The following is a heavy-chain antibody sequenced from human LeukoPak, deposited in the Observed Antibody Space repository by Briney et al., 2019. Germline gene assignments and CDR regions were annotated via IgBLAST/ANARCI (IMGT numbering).Heavy chain of an antibody. D-gene: IGHD4-17*01. Sequence: PGGSLRLSCAAYGFTFSSIWMTWVRQAQGKGREWVATIKEDGKVTYYQDSVNGRFTISRDNAKNTLYVQMDSLRADDTAVYFCARASSTVPNLLDNWGRGTMVCVSS. CDR2: IKEDGKVT. CDR1: GFTFSSIW. V-gene: IGHV3-7*02. J-gene: IGHJ4*02. CDR3: ARASSTVPNLLDN.